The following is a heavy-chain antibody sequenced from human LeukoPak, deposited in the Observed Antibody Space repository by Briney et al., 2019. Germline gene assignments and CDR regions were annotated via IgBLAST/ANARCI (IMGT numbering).Heavy chain of an antibody. Sequence: PSQTLSLTCTVSGGSISSGGYYWSWIRQHPGKGLEWIGYIYYSGSTYYNPSLKSRVTISVDTSKNQFSLKLSSVTAADTAVYYCARDRDYGSGIPLGWFDPWSQGTLVTVSS. J-gene: IGHJ5*02. CDR1: GGSISSGGYY. D-gene: IGHD3-10*01. V-gene: IGHV4-31*03. CDR3: ARDRDYGSGIPLGWFDP. CDR2: IYYSGST.